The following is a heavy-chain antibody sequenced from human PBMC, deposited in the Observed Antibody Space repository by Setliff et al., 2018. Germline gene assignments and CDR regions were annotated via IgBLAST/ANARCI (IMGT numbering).Heavy chain of an antibody. D-gene: IGHD2-15*01. Sequence: SVKVSCKASGGTFSSYGISWVRQAPGQGLEWMGGTIPIFGTTNYAQKFQGRVTITADESTTTAYLELSSLRSEDTAVYYCARVRDCSGGICHRGFHHYMDVWGKGTTVTVSS. V-gene: IGHV1-69*13. CDR3: ARVRDCSGGICHRGFHHYMDV. CDR2: TIPIFGTT. J-gene: IGHJ6*03. CDR1: GGTFSSYG.